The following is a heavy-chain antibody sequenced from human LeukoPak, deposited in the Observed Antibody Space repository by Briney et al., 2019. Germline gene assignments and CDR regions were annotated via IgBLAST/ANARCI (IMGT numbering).Heavy chain of an antibody. V-gene: IGHV4-38-2*02. CDR1: GYSISSGYY. J-gene: IGHJ5*02. CDR3: ARDMVRGGNWFDP. D-gene: IGHD3-10*01. CDR2: IYHSGST. Sequence: SETLSLTCTVSGYSISSGYYWGWIRQPPGKGLEWIGSIYHSGSTYYNPSLKSRVTISVDTSKNQFSLKLSSVTAADTAVYYCARDMVRGGNWFDPWGQGTLVTVSS.